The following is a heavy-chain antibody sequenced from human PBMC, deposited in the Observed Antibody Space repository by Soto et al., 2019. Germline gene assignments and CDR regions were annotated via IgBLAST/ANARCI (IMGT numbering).Heavy chain of an antibody. CDR1: EFSFSISS. V-gene: IGHV3-21*01. D-gene: IGHD3-3*02. CDR2: ISTSNKYI. J-gene: IGHJ4*02. Sequence: GGSLELSWAACEFSFSISSMDWVRHAPGKGLELAASISTSNKYIYYADSVKGRFTISRDNGKNSLYLQMDSLRGEDTAVYYCARDPRKTSVFGGVMRPLYLDSWGQGTPVTVSS. CDR3: ARDPRKTSVFGGVMRPLYLDS.